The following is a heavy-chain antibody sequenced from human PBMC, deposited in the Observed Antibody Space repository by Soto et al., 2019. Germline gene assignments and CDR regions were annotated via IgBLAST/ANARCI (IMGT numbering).Heavy chain of an antibody. CDR1: GGSISSGGDY. Sequence: PSETLCVTCSVAGGSISSGGDYWSWIRQHPGKGLEWIGYIYYSGSTYYNPSLKSRVTISVDTSKNQFSLKLSSVTAADTAVYYCARDVPVRYYYGMDVWGQGTTVPVSS. CDR2: IYYSGST. CDR3: ARDVPVRYYYGMDV. V-gene: IGHV4-31*03. J-gene: IGHJ6*02.